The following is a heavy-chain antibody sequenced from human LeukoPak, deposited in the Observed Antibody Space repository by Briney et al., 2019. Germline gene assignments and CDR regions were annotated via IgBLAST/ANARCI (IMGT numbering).Heavy chain of an antibody. D-gene: IGHD2-21*01. Sequence: ASETLSLTCTVSGGSIAGHHWTWIRQPPRTGLEWIGYFYDSGDFNYNPSLKSRVTISMDMSNNQFSLRMSSVTAADTAMYYCARLLRPGGRKGDCFDIWGQGTMVTVSS. J-gene: IGHJ3*02. CDR2: FYDSGDF. V-gene: IGHV4-59*08. CDR1: GGSIAGHH. CDR3: ARLLRPGGRKGDCFDI.